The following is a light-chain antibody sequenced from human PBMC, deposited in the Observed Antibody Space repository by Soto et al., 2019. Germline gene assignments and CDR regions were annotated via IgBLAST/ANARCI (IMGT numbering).Light chain of an antibody. CDR2: DVS. J-gene: IGLJ1*01. CDR3: SSYTSSTTYV. CDR1: SSDVGGYNY. Sequence: QSALTQPASVSESRGQSIAISCTGSSSDVGGYNYVSWYQQHPGKAPKLMIYDVSNRPSGVSNRFSGSKSGNTASLTISGLQAEDEADYYCSSYTSSTTYVFGAGTNLTVL. V-gene: IGLV2-14*01.